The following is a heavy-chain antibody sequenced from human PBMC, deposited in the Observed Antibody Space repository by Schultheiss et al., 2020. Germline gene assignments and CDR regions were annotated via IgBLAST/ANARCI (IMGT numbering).Heavy chain of an antibody. CDR2: ISSSSSYI. J-gene: IGHJ4*02. D-gene: IGHD3-10*01. CDR3: AQSGEYYYGSGSTYFDY. V-gene: IGHV3-21*04. CDR1: GFTFSGSA. Sequence: GESLKISCAASGFTFSGSAMHWVRQAPGKGLEWVSSISSSSSYIYYADSVKGRFTISRDNSKNTLYLQMNSLRAEDTAVYYCAQSGEYYYGSGSTYFDYWGQGTLVTVSS.